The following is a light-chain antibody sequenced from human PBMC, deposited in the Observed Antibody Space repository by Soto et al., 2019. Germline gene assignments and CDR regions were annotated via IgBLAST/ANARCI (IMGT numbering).Light chain of an antibody. CDR2: EVS. J-gene: IGLJ3*02. CDR3: GAWNGSLTSWV. V-gene: IGLV2-14*01. Sequence: QSALTQPASVSGSPGQSITISCTGTSSDVGGYNYVSWYQQHPGKAPKLMIYEVSNRPSGVSNRFSGSKSGTSATLGITGLQTGDAADYYCGAWNGSLTSWVFGGGTKLTVL. CDR1: SSDVGGYNY.